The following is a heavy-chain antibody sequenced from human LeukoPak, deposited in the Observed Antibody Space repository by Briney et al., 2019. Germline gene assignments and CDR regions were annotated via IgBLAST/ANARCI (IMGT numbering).Heavy chain of an antibody. CDR2: IYTSGST. V-gene: IGHV4-4*07. CDR1: GGSISSYY. D-gene: IGHD3-22*01. CDR3: ARVGNYYDSSGYYDDAFDI. J-gene: IGHJ3*02. Sequence: PSETLSLTCTVSGGSISSYYWNWIRQPAGKGLEWIGRIYTSGSTNYNPSLKSRVTMSVDTSKNQFSLKLSSVTAADTAVYYCARVGNYYDSSGYYDDAFDIWGQGTMVTVSS.